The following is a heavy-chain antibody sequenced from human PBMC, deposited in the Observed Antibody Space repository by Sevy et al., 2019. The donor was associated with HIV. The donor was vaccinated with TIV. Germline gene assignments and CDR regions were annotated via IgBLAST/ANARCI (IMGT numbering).Heavy chain of an antibody. CDR3: AKDGPPYSSGWYDY. CDR1: GFTFSSYA. Sequence: GGSLRLSCAASGFTFSSYAMSWVRQAPGKGLEWVSAISGSGGSTYYADSVKGRFTISRENSKNTLYLQMNSLRAEDTAVYYCAKDGPPYSSGWYDYWGQGTLVTVSS. D-gene: IGHD6-19*01. J-gene: IGHJ4*02. V-gene: IGHV3-23*01. CDR2: ISGSGGST.